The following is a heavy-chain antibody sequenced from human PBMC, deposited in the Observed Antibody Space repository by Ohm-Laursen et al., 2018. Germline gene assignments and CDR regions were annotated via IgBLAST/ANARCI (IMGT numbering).Heavy chain of an antibody. CDR3: VRCEGYYYYGMDV. Sequence: SVKVSCKASGYTFTAYYIHWVRQAPGQGLEWLGWINPNSGDSNSAQNFQGRVTMTRDTSVSTAYMELSSLRSDDTAVYYCVRCEGYYYYGMDVWGQGTTVTVSS. J-gene: IGHJ6*02. D-gene: IGHD2-8*01. CDR1: GYTFTAYY. V-gene: IGHV1-2*02. CDR2: INPNSGDS.